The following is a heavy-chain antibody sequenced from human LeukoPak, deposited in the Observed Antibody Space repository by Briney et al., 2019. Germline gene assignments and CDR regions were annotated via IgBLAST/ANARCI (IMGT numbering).Heavy chain of an antibody. V-gene: IGHV3-30*02. Sequence: PGGSLRLSCAASGFTFSSYGMHWVRQAPGKGLEWVAFIRYDGSNKYYADSVKGRFTISRDNSKNTLYLQMNSLRAEDTAVYYCAREGGYDFNYWGQGTLVTVSS. CDR3: AREGGYDFNY. CDR2: IRYDGSNK. D-gene: IGHD5-12*01. CDR1: GFTFSSYG. J-gene: IGHJ4*02.